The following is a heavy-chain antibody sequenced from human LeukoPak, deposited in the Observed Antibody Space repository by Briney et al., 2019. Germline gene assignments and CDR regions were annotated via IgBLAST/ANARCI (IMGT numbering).Heavy chain of an antibody. Sequence: SVKLSCKASGGTFSSYAISWVRQAPGQGLEWMGRIIPIVGIANYAQKFQGRVTITADKSTSTAYMELSSLRSEDTAVYYCAGESRPNYYDSSGYRFDYWGQGTLVTVSS. D-gene: IGHD3-22*01. CDR2: IIPIVGIA. V-gene: IGHV1-69*04. CDR3: AGESRPNYYDSSGYRFDY. J-gene: IGHJ4*02. CDR1: GGTFSSYA.